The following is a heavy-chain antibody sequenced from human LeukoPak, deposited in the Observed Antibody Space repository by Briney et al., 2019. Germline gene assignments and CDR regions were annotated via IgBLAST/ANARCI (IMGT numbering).Heavy chain of an antibody. V-gene: IGHV1-69*05. CDR1: GGTFSSYA. CDR3: ARDFDCSSTSCYSWFDP. D-gene: IGHD2-2*01. J-gene: IGHJ5*02. Sequence: ALVKVSCKASGGTFSSYAISWVRQAPGQGLEWMGGIIPIFGTANYAQKFQGRVTITTDESTSTAYMELSSLRSEDTAVYYCARDFDCSSTSCYSWFDPWGQGTLVTVSS. CDR2: IIPIFGTA.